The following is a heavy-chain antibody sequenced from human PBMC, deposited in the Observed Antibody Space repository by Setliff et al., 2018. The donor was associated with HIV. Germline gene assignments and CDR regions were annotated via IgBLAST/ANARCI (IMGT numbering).Heavy chain of an antibody. D-gene: IGHD1-7*01. Sequence: PSETLSLTCTISGVYISNYHWGWIRQPPGRGLERIGSIHTTGSPKNNPSLQSRVSISIDMAKSLFSLELSSVTAADTAVYYCARKGNWNYPYDYWGQGTLVTVSS. CDR3: ARKGNWNYPYDY. CDR2: IHTTGSP. J-gene: IGHJ4*02. V-gene: IGHV4-4*08. CDR1: GVYISNYH.